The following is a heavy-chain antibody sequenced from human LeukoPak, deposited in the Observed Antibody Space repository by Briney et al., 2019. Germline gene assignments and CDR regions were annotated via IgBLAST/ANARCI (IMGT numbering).Heavy chain of an antibody. CDR2: IYYSGST. D-gene: IGHD5/OR15-5a*01. CDR1: GGSISSYY. J-gene: IGHJ3*02. Sequence: SETLSLTCIVSGGSISSYYWSWIRQPPGKGLEWIGYIYYSGSTNYNPSLKSRVTISVDTSKNQFSLKLSSVTAADTAVYYCARFTSLRPEDAFDIWGQGAMVTVSS. CDR3: ARFTSLRPEDAFDI. V-gene: IGHV4-59*01.